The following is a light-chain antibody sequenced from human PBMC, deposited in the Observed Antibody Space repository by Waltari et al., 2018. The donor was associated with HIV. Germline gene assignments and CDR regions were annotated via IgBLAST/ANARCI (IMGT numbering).Light chain of an antibody. CDR2: DDA. J-gene: IGLJ3*02. CDR3: QVWDGNSDHQV. CDR1: NIGSKT. V-gene: IGLV3-21*02. Sequence: SYVLTQPPSVSVAPGQTAMITCGGNNIGSKTVQWYQQKPGQAPTLVIYDDADRPSGIPERFSRSNSGNTATLTISRVEAGDEADYFCQVWDGNSDHQVFGGGTKLTVL.